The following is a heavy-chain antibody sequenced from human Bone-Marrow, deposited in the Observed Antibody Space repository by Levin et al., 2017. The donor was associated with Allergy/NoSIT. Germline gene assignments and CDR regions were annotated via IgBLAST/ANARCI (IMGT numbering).Heavy chain of an antibody. V-gene: IGHV3-53*01. J-gene: IGHJ3*02. CDR1: GFTVSSNY. D-gene: IGHD6-13*01. CDR2: IYSGGST. CDR3: ARAGSSSWYGAFDI. Sequence: GGSLRLSCAASGFTVSSNYMSWVRQAPGKGLEWVSVIYSGGSTYYADSVKGRFTISRDNSKNTLYLQMNSLRAEDTAVYYCARAGSSSWYGAFDIWGQGTMVTVSS.